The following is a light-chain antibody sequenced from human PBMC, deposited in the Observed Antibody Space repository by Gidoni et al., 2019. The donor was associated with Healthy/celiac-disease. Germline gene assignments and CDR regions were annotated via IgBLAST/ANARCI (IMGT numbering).Light chain of an antibody. CDR2: QDS. V-gene: IGLV3-1*01. CDR3: QAWDSSTVV. CDR1: NLGDKY. Sequence: SYDLTQPPSVSRPPGPTASITCSGDNLGDKYACWYHQKPGQPPVLVIYQDSKRPSGIPERFSGSNSGNTATLTISGTQAMDEADYYCQAWDSSTVVFGGGTKLTVL. J-gene: IGLJ2*01.